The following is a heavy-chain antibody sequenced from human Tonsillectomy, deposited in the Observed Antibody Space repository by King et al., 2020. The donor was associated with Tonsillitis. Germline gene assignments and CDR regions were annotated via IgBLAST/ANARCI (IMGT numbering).Heavy chain of an antibody. CDR2: ISSRSSYI. CDR1: GFTFSSYS. CDR3: ARPLSYYDFWSGYSFDY. V-gene: IGHV3-21*01. Sequence: DVQLVESGGGLVKPGGSLRLSCAASGFTFSSYSMNWVRQAPGKGLEWVSSISSRSSYIYYPDSVKGRFTISRDNAKSSLYLQMNSLRAEDTAVYYCARPLSYYDFWSGYSFDYWGQGTLVTVSS. D-gene: IGHD3-3*01. J-gene: IGHJ4*02.